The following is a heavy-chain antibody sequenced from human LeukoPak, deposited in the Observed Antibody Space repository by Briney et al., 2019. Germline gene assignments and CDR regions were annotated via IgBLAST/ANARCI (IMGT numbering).Heavy chain of an antibody. D-gene: IGHD6-13*01. CDR2: ISYDGSNK. Sequence: GGSLRLSCAASGFTFSGYGMHWVRQAPGKGLERVAVISYDGSNKYYADSVKGRFTISRDNSKNTLYLQMNSLRAEDTAVYYCAKLAATGGYYFDYWGQGTLVTVSS. V-gene: IGHV3-30*18. J-gene: IGHJ4*02. CDR3: AKLAATGGYYFDY. CDR1: GFTFSGYG.